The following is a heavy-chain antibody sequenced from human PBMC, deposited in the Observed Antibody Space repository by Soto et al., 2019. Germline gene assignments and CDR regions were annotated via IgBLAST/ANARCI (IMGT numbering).Heavy chain of an antibody. D-gene: IGHD6-19*01. CDR3: ARDLGSLVAVAGTCYFDY. CDR2: INPGGGST. J-gene: IGHJ4*02. Sequence: QVQLVQSGAEVKGPGASVKISCKASGYTFTNFFIHWLRQAPGQGLEWMGIINPGGGSTDYAQKFKGRVTLTRDASTNTVHMELSSLRSEDTAVYYCARDLGSLVAVAGTCYFDYWGQGTLVTVSS. V-gene: IGHV1-46*01. CDR1: GYTFTNFF.